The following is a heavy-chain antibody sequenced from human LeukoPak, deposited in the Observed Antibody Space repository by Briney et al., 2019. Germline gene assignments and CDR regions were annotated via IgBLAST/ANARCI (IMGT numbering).Heavy chain of an antibody. D-gene: IGHD3-10*01. CDR2: INTNTGNP. CDR1: GYTFTSYA. CDR3: ARSAVWFGESKGGLDY. V-gene: IGHV7-4-1*02. J-gene: IGHJ4*02. Sequence: ASVKVSCKASGYTFTSYAMNWVRQAPGQGLERMGWINTNTGNPTYAQGFTGRFVFSLDTSVSTAYLQISSLKAEDTAVYYRARSAVWFGESKGGLDYWGQGTLVTVSS.